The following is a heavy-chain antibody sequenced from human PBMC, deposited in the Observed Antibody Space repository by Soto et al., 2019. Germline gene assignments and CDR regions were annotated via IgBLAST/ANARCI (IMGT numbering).Heavy chain of an antibody. V-gene: IGHV1-46*03. CDR1: GYTFTSYY. D-gene: IGHD3-9*01. CDR3: ARTEYYDILTGYPNWFDP. Sequence: GPVKVSCKASGYTFTSYYMHWVRQAPGQGLEWMGIINPSGGSTSYAQKFQGRVTMTRDTSTSTVYMELSSLRSEDTAVYYCARTEYYDILTGYPNWFDPWGQGTLVTVSS. J-gene: IGHJ5*02. CDR2: INPSGGST.